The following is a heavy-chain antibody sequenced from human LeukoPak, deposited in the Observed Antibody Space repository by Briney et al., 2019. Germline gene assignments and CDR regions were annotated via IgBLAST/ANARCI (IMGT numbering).Heavy chain of an antibody. J-gene: IGHJ3*02. CDR1: GGSISTGTYS. Sequence: SQTLSLTCTVSGGSISTGTYSWSWIRQPAGKGLEWIGRIYTSGSTNYNPSLKSRVTISVDTSKNQFSLKLSSVTAADTAVYYCARGDYYGSGSYYNSAFDIWGQGTMVTVSS. D-gene: IGHD3-10*01. CDR3: ARGDYYGSGSYYNSAFDI. V-gene: IGHV4-61*02. CDR2: IYTSGST.